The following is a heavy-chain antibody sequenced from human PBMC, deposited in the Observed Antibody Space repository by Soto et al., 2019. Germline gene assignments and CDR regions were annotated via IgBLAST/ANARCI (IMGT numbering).Heavy chain of an antibody. CDR3: ARQSTHDYSNSDY. V-gene: IGHV5-51*01. D-gene: IGHD4-4*01. J-gene: IGHJ4*02. CDR2: IYPGDSDT. Sequence: GESLKIYCKGSGYSFTSYWIGWVRQMPGKGLEWMGIIYPGDSDTRYSPAFQGQVTISADKSTSTAYLQWSSLKASDTAMYFWARQSTHDYSNSDYWGQGTLVTVSS. CDR1: GYSFTSYW.